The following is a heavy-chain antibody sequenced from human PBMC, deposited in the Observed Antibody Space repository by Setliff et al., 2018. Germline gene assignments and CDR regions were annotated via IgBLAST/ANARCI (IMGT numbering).Heavy chain of an antibody. CDR2: IYPGDSDT. J-gene: IGHJ6*03. V-gene: IGHV5-51*01. D-gene: IGHD6-19*01. CDR1: GYSFTRYW. Sequence: GESLKISCKGSGYSFTRYWIGWVRQMPGKGLEWMGIIYPGDSDTRYSPSFQGQVTISADKSISTAYLQWRSLKASDTAMYYCARMLGAGHSGWLNMDVWGKGTTVTVSS. CDR3: ARMLGAGHSGWLNMDV.